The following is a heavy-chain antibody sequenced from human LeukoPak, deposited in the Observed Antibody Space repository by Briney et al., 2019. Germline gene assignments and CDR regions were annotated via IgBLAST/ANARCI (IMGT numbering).Heavy chain of an antibody. CDR2: ISGSGGST. CDR3: AKALSITMIVVVEVGAFDI. D-gene: IGHD3-22*01. Sequence: GVLRLSCAASGFTFSSYAMSWVRQAPGKGLEWVSAISGSGGSTYYADSVKGRFTISRDNSKNTLYLQMNSLRAEDTAVYYCAKALSITMIVVVEVGAFDIWGQGTMVTVSS. CDR1: GFTFSSYA. V-gene: IGHV3-23*01. J-gene: IGHJ3*02.